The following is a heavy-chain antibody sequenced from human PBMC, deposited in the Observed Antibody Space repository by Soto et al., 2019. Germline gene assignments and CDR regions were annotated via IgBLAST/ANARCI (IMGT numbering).Heavy chain of an antibody. D-gene: IGHD3-22*01. CDR2: ISASNGNT. CDR1: GYTFTTYC. V-gene: IGHV1-18*04. Sequence: ASVKVSCKASGYTFTTYCFSWVRQAPGQGLECVGWISASNGNTHYSQKFQGRVTMTTDTSTSTAYMELRSLTSGDTAVYYCASEPIYYNDGSGYYPLGYWGQGTLVTVSS. CDR3: ASEPIYYNDGSGYYPLGY. J-gene: IGHJ4*02.